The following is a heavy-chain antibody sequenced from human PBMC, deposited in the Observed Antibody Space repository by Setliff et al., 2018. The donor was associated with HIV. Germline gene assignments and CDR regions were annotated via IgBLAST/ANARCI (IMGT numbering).Heavy chain of an antibody. D-gene: IGHD2-2*01. CDR1: GFSFKSAW. CDR2: IKAKVVGATT. Sequence: LRLSCAASGFSFKSAWMSWVRQAPGKGLEWVGHIKAKVVGATTDYSAPVRDRFTISRDDSRDILYLQMNSLKTEDTAVYYCTTDLPCGYHNDYWGPGTLVTVSS. V-gene: IGHV3-15*01. CDR3: TTDLPCGYHNDY. J-gene: IGHJ4*02.